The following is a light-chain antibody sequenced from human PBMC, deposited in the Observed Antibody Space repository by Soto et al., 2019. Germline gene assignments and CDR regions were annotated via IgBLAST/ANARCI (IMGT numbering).Light chain of an antibody. CDR1: NIGGKS. CDR2: DDS. J-gene: IGLJ2*01. V-gene: IGLV3-21*02. CDR3: QVWDRSTDHVV. Sequence: SYELTQPPSVSVAPGQTARFTCGGTNIGGKSVHWYQQMPGQAPVLVVYDDSDRPSGIPDRFSGSNSGNTAALTISRVEAGDEADYYCQVWDRSTDHVVFGGGTKLTVL.